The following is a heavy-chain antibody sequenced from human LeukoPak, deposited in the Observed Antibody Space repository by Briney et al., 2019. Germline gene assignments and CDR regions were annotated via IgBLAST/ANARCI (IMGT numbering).Heavy chain of an antibody. V-gene: IGHV3-74*01. Sequence: GGSLRLSCAASGFIFSSYWMHWVRRAPGKGLVWVARINSDGSSTSYADSVKGRFTVSRDNAKNTLYLQMNSLRAEDTAVYYCARDINCYDSSGYYTDYWGQGTLVTVSS. CDR3: ARDINCYDSSGYYTDY. CDR1: GFIFSSYW. CDR2: INSDGSST. D-gene: IGHD3-22*01. J-gene: IGHJ4*02.